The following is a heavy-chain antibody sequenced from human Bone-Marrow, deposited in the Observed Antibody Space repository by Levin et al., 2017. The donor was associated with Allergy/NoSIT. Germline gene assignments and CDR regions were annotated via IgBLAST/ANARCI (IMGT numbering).Heavy chain of an antibody. V-gene: IGHV3-21*01. CDR2: ITTSSNYR. D-gene: IGHD1/OR15-1a*01. CDR3: ARGHPLTGTTHFSYQDGMDV. J-gene: IGHJ6*02. Sequence: GESLKISCEASGFDFHIYVMHWVRQAPGKGLEWLSSITTSSNYRYYIASVKGRFIISRDNGRNSLYLQMNSLRAEDTAVYYCARGHPLTGTTHFSYQDGMDVWGLGTTVTVSS. CDR1: GFDFHIYV.